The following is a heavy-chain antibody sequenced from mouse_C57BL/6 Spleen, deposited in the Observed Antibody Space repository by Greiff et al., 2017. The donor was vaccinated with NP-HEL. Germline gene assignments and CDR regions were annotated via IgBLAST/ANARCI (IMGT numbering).Heavy chain of an antibody. V-gene: IGHV1-82*01. CDR2: IYPGDGDT. D-gene: IGHD2-5*01. J-gene: IGHJ1*03. CDR1: GYAFSSSW. CDR3: ARDGYSNFYWYFDV. Sequence: QVQLQQSGPELVKPGASVKISCKASGYAFSSSWMNWVKQRPGKGLEWIGRIYPGDGDTNYNGKFKGKATLTADKSSSTAYMQLSSLTSEDSAVYFCARDGYSNFYWYFDVWGTGTTVTVSS.